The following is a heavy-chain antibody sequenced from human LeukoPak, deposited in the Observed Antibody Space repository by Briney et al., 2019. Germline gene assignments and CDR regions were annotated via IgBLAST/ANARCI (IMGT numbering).Heavy chain of an antibody. CDR1: GYTFTSYG. V-gene: IGHV1-18*01. Sequence: ASVKVSCKASGYTFTSYGISWVRQAPGQGREGMGWISAYNGNTNYAQKLQGRVTMTTDTSTSTAYMELRSLRSDDTAVYYCAGSGGPRVGEFNFDYWGQGTLVTVSS. J-gene: IGHJ4*02. CDR3: AGSGGPRVGEFNFDY. D-gene: IGHD3-16*01. CDR2: ISAYNGNT.